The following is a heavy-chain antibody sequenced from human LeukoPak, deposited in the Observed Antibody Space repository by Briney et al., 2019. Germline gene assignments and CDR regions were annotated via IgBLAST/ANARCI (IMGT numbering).Heavy chain of an antibody. J-gene: IGHJ4*02. CDR3: ARGPYDGTFYFDS. D-gene: IGHD3-16*01. CDR2: TIPIRGMT. Sequence: ASVKVSCKIPGGTFGSYGISWVRQAPGQGLEWMGRTIPIRGMTNYAQKFQGRVTITADTSTSTAYMELSSLTSEDTAVYFCARGPYDGTFYFDSWGQGTLVIVSS. CDR1: GGTFGSYG. V-gene: IGHV1-69*04.